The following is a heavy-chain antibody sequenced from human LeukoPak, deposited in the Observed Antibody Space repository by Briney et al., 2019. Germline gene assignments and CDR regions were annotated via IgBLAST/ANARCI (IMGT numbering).Heavy chain of an antibody. D-gene: IGHD1-26*01. Sequence: GESLKISCKGSGYSFTTYWIGWVRQMPGKGLEWMGIIYPGDSDTRYSPSFQGQVTISVDKSISTAYLQWNSLKASDTAMYYCARQGGTYPRQNWFDPWGQGTVVTVSS. CDR2: IYPGDSDT. V-gene: IGHV5-51*01. CDR1: GYSFTTYW. CDR3: ARQGGTYPRQNWFDP. J-gene: IGHJ5*02.